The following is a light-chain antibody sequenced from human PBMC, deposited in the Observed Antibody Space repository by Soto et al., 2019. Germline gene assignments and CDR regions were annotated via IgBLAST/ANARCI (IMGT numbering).Light chain of an antibody. CDR3: QQYVTSPAIT. Sequence: EIVLTQSPGALSLSPGERATLSCWASESVGDYLAWYQQKPGQAPRLLIYGATKRTSGTPDRFSGNGSETAFTLAISRLEHGDFAVYYCQQYVTSPAITFDQGTRLEIK. CDR2: GAT. V-gene: IGKV3-20*01. J-gene: IGKJ5*01. CDR1: ESVGDY.